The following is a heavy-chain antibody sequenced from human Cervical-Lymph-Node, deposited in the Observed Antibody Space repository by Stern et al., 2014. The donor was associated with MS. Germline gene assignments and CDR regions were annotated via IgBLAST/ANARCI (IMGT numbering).Heavy chain of an antibody. CDR3: ARWAYSSGWYNWFDP. CDR1: GGSIRSSSYY. V-gene: IGHV4-39*01. Sequence: QVQLQESGPGLVKPSETLSLTCTVSGGSIRSSSYYWGWIRQPPGKGLEWLGSIYYSGSTDYNPSLKSRSTIPVATSKNHFSLKLSSLPAADTAVYYCARWAYSSGWYNWFDPWGQGTLVTVSS. J-gene: IGHJ5*02. D-gene: IGHD3-22*01. CDR2: IYYSGST.